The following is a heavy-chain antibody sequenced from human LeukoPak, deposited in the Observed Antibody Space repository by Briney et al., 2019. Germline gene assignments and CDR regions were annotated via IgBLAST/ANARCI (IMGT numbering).Heavy chain of an antibody. D-gene: IGHD1-26*01. CDR2: ISGSGGST. Sequence: GGSLRLSCAASGFTFSSYWMHWVRQAPGKGLEWVSAISGSGGSTYYADSVKGRFTISRDNSKNTLYLQMNSLRAEDTAVYYCAKEWDIWVGTNAFDIWGQGTMVTVSS. J-gene: IGHJ3*02. CDR1: GFTFSSYW. CDR3: AKEWDIWVGTNAFDI. V-gene: IGHV3-23*01.